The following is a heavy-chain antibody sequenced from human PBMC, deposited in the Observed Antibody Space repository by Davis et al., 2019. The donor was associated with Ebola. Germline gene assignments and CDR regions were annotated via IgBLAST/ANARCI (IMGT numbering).Heavy chain of an antibody. Sequence: GESLKISCAASGFTFSSYSMNWVRQAPGKGLEWVSSISSSSSYIYYADSVKGRFTISRDNAKNSLYLQMNSLRAEDTAVYYCTRDSSGYYPGDYFDYWGQGTLVTVSS. CDR2: ISSSSSYI. CDR1: GFTFSSYS. CDR3: TRDSSGYYPGDYFDY. D-gene: IGHD3-22*01. J-gene: IGHJ4*02. V-gene: IGHV3-21*01.